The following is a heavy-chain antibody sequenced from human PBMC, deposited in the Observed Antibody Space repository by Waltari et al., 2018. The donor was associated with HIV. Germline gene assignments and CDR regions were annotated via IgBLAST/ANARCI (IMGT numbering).Heavy chain of an antibody. Sequence: QVQLVESGGGVVQPARSLSLSCAASVFTFSSYAMHWVRQAPGKGLEWVAVISYYGDNKYYADSVKGRFTISRDNSKNTLYLQMNSLRAEDTAVYYCAKGASGWSPGYWGQGTLVTVSS. CDR3: AKGASGWSPGY. J-gene: IGHJ4*02. CDR2: ISYYGDNK. D-gene: IGHD6-19*01. CDR1: VFTFSSYA. V-gene: IGHV3-30*18.